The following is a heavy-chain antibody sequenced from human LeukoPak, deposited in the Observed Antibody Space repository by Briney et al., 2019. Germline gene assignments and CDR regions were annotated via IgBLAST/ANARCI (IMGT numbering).Heavy chain of an antibody. D-gene: IGHD6-13*01. CDR2: IYYSGST. CDR3: ARERYSSSWPKGWFDP. V-gene: IGHV4-59*01. J-gene: IGHJ5*02. CDR1: GGSISSYY. Sequence: SETLSLTCTVSGGSISSYYWSWLRQPPGKGLEWIGYIYYSGSTNYNPSLKSRVTISVDTSKNQFSLKLSSVTAADTAVYYCARERYSSSWPKGWFDPWGQGTLVTVSS.